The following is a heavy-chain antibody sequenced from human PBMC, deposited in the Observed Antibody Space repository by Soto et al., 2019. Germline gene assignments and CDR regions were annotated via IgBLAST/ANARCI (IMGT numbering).Heavy chain of an antibody. CDR2: IAVAGDT. D-gene: IGHD4-17*01. J-gene: IGHJ3*02. CDR3: AREMTTVTYDGCDI. V-gene: IGHV3-13*01. CDR1: GFTFSTYD. Sequence: EVQLVESGGALVQPGGSLRLSCAASGFTFSTYDMHWVRQVTGKGLEWVSAIAVAGDTYYSDSVKGRFTISRDNAKNSLYLQMNSLRAGDTALYYCAREMTTVTYDGCDIWGQGTMVTVSS.